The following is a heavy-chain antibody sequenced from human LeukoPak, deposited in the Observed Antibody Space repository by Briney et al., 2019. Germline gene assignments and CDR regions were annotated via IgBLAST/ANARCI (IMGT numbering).Heavy chain of an antibody. CDR1: GFTFTDAW. CDR3: TTDESPHGSEQWLPTSNWFDP. CDR2: IKSRADGGTT. Sequence: GGSLRLSCAGSGFTFTDAWMNWVRQAPGKGLEWVGRIKSRADGGTTDYAAPVKGRFTLSRDDSKNTLYLQMNSLKTEDTAVYYCTTDESPHGSEQWLPTSNWFDPWGQGTLVTVSS. V-gene: IGHV3-15*01. J-gene: IGHJ5*02. D-gene: IGHD6-19*01.